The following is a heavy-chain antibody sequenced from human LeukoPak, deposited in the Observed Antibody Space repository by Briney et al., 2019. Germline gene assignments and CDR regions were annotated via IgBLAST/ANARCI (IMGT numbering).Heavy chain of an antibody. J-gene: IGHJ6*03. Sequence: ASVKVSCKASGYTFTGYYMHWVRQAPGQGLEWMGRINPNSGGTNYAQRFQGRVTMTRDTSINTAYMELSRLRSDATAVYYCARGRNYCSGGSCYYMDVWGKGTTVTVSS. CDR3: ARGRNYCSGGSCYYMDV. V-gene: IGHV1-2*06. CDR1: GYTFTGYY. D-gene: IGHD2-15*01. CDR2: INPNSGGT.